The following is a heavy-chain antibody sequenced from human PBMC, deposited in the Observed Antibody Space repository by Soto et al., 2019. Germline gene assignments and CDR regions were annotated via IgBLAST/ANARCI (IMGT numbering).Heavy chain of an antibody. Sequence: GASVKVSCKASGYTFSSYGINWVRQAPGQGLGWMGWISAYNGDTDYAQKLQGRVTMTTDTSTSTAYMELRSLRSDDTAVYYCARDFNFYSSSWYSKDWFDPWGQGTLVTVSS. J-gene: IGHJ5*02. CDR2: ISAYNGDT. CDR3: ARDFNFYSSSWYSKDWFDP. D-gene: IGHD6-13*01. V-gene: IGHV1-18*01. CDR1: GYTFSSYG.